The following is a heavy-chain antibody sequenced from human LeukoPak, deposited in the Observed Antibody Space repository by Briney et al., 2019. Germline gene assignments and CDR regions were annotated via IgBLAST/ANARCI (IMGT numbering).Heavy chain of an antibody. J-gene: IGHJ5*02. CDR3: ARSNYGGQGAGDNWFDP. CDR2: INPNIGDT. V-gene: IGHV1-2*02. Sequence: ASVKVSCKASGYTFTDYYVHWVRQAPGQGLEWMGWINPNIGDTNYAQRFKGRVTMTRDTSTSAAYMDLSSLTSDDTAVYFCARSNYGGQGAGDNWFDPWGQGPLVTVSS. D-gene: IGHD4/OR15-4a*01. CDR1: GYTFTDYY.